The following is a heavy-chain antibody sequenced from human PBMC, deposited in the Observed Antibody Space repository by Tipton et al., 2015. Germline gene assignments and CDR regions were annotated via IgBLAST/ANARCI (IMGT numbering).Heavy chain of an antibody. V-gene: IGHV3-53*01. CDR1: GFTVSSNY. J-gene: IGHJ4*02. D-gene: IGHD6-19*01. Sequence: SLRLSCTASGFTVSSNYMSWVRQAPGKGLEWVSVIYSGGSTYYADSVKGRFTISRDNSKNTLYLQMNSLTAEDTALYYCAKRGVAGIPFDYWGQGTLVTVSS. CDR3: AKRGVAGIPFDY. CDR2: IYSGGST.